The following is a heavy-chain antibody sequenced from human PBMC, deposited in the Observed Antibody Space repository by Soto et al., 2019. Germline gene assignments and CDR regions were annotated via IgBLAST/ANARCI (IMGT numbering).Heavy chain of an antibody. CDR3: ARDGQAGAFDI. CDR2: INPSGGST. D-gene: IGHD6-25*01. V-gene: IGHV1-46*01. J-gene: IGHJ3*02. CDR1: GYTFSSNA. Sequence: ASVKVSCKASGYTFSSNAIHWVRQAPGQELEWMGIINPSGGSTSYAQKFQGRVTMTRDTSTSTVYMELSSLRSEDTAVYYCARDGQAGAFDIWGQGTMVTVS.